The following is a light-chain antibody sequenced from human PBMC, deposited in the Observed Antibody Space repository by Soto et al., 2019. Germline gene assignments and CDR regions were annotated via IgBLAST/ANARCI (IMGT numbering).Light chain of an antibody. CDR1: QSVSSN. J-gene: IGKJ2*01. CDR3: QQYNNWPPGHT. Sequence: EIVMTQSPATLSVSPGEGATLSCRASQSVSSNLAWYQQKPGQAPRLLIYDASTRATGFPARFSGSGSGTEFTLTISSLQSEDSAVYYCQQYNNWPPGHTFGQGTKLEIK. V-gene: IGKV3-15*01. CDR2: DAS.